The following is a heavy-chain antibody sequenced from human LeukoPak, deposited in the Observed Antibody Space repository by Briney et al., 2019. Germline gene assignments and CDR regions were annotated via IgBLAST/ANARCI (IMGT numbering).Heavy chain of an antibody. V-gene: IGHV4-30-4*01. CDR1: GGSISSGDYY. CDR3: ARDYCSSTSCTNSYYYGMDV. D-gene: IGHD2-2*01. CDR2: IYYSGST. J-gene: IGHJ6*02. Sequence: SQTLSLTCTVSGGSISSGDYYWSWIRQPPGTGLEWIGYIYYSGSTYYNPSLKSRVTISVDTSKNQFSLKLSSVTAADTAVYYCARDYCSSTSCTNSYYYGMDVWGQGTTVTVSS.